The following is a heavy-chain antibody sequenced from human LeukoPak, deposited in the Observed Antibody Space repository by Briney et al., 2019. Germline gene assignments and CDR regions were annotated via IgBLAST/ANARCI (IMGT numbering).Heavy chain of an antibody. J-gene: IGHJ4*02. CDR3: ATAPSGCGGTCPFDS. CDR1: GGSISNSF. CDR2: KHSDGDT. V-gene: IGHV4-4*07. D-gene: IGHD2-15*01. Sequence: PSETLSLTCTVSGGSISNSFWSWIRQPAGKGLEWVGRKHSDGDTDSNPALRSRLTMSLDTSKNQFSLKLTSMTAADTAVYYCATAPSGCGGTCPFDSWGQGTLVTVAS.